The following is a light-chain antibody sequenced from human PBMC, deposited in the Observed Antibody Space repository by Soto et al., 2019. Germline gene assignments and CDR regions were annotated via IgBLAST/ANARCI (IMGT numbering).Light chain of an antibody. Sequence: QSVLTQPASLSGSPGQSITISCTGTISDIGAYNYVSWYQQYPGKTPKLVIYEVTDRPSGVSSRFSGSKSGSTASLTISGLQTEDEADYYCSSYPSSTTLVFRTGTKVTVL. CDR3: SSYPSSTTLV. J-gene: IGLJ1*01. CDR2: EVT. CDR1: ISDIGAYNY. V-gene: IGLV2-14*01.